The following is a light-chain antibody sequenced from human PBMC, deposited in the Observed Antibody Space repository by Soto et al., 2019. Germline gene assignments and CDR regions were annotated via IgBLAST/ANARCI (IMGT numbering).Light chain of an antibody. CDR3: LLSYSGTSWV. CDR1: TGAVTSSHY. V-gene: IGLV7-46*01. Sequence: QAVVTQEPSLTVSPGGTVTLTCGSTTGAVTSSHYPYWLQQKPGQAPRTLIYDTSNKHSWTPARFSGSLLGGKAALTLAGAQTDDEADYYCLLSYSGTSWVFGGGTKLTVL. CDR2: DTS. J-gene: IGLJ3*02.